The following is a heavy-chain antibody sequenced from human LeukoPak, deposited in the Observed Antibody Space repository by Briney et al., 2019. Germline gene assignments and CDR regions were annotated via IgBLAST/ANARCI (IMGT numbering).Heavy chain of an antibody. CDR3: ARTQSQSGSYRYYFAY. V-gene: IGHV4-61*08. Sequence: SETLSLTCTVSGGSVGSGGYYWSWIRQPPGGRLEWIGDIYYIRNTNYNPSLKSRVTMSLDPSKNQFSLKLNSVTAADMAVYYCARTQSQSGSYRYYFAYWGQGTLVTVSS. CDR1: GGSVGSGGYY. D-gene: IGHD1-26*01. CDR2: IYYIRNT. J-gene: IGHJ4*02.